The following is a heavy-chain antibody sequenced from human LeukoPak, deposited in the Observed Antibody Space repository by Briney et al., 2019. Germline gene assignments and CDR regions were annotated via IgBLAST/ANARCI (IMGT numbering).Heavy chain of an antibody. J-gene: IGHJ4*02. CDR2: ISGSGGST. CDR3: AKYGGYDWRPTDY. CDR1: GFTFSSYA. D-gene: IGHD5-12*01. V-gene: IGHV3-23*01. Sequence: GGSLRLSCAASGFTFSSYAMSRVRQAPGKGLEWVSAISGSGGSTYYADSVKGRFTISRDNSKNTLYLQMNSLRAEDTAVYYCAKYGGYDWRPTDYWGQGTLVTVSS.